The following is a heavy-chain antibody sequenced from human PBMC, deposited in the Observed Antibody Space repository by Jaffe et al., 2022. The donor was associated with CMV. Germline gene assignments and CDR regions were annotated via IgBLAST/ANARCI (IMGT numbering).Heavy chain of an antibody. Sequence: EMQLLESGGGLVQPGGSLRLSCAASGFTLTNSAMTWVRQAPGKRLEWVAGIRGNNDVTYYADSVKGRFTVSRDNSENTLYLQMSGLRAEDTAIYYCAKYPDYGGALYYIDSWGQGTLVTVSS. CDR3: AKYPDYGGALYYIDS. D-gene: IGHD4-17*01. J-gene: IGHJ4*02. V-gene: IGHV3-23*01. CDR2: IRGNNDVT. CDR1: GFTLTNSA.